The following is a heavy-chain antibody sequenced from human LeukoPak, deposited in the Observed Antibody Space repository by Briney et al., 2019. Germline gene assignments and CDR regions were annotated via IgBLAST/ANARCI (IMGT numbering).Heavy chain of an antibody. D-gene: IGHD2-2*01. CDR3: ASITKSQLLLDY. J-gene: IGHJ4*02. CDR2: INPYSGAI. V-gene: IGHV1-2*02. CDR1: GFTFTDEY. Sequence: GSVKVSCKPSGFTFTDEYIHWVRQAPGQGLEWMGSINPYSGAINYAQKFQGRVTLTRDTSISTAYMELSRLPSVDAGENYCASITKSQLLLDYWGQGTLVTVSS.